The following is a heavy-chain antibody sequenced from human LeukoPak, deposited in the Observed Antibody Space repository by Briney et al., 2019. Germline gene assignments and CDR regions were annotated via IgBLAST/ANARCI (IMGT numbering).Heavy chain of an antibody. CDR2: IYTSGST. J-gene: IGHJ1*01. Sequence: SETLSLTCTVSGGSISSSSYYWGWIRQPPGKGLEWLGRIYTSGSTNYNPSLKSRVTMSVDTSKNQFSLKLSSVTAADTAVYYCATGDTIFGVVAPFQHWGQGTLVTVSS. D-gene: IGHD3-3*01. CDR3: ATGDTIFGVVAPFQH. V-gene: IGHV4-61*05. CDR1: GGSISSSSYY.